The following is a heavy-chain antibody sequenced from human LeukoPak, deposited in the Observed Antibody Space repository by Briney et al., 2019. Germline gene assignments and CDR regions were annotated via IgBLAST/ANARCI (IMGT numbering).Heavy chain of an antibody. D-gene: IGHD6-19*01. V-gene: IGHV1-69*13. Sequence: GASVKVSCKASGYSFTTYGMSWVRQAPGQGLEWMGGITPIFGTPNYAQKFQGRVTIIADESMSTAYMDLRSLRSEDTAVYYCARRRLADVFHAFDIWGQGTLVTVSS. CDR3: ARRRLADVFHAFDI. CDR1: GYSFTTYG. CDR2: ITPIFGTP. J-gene: IGHJ3*02.